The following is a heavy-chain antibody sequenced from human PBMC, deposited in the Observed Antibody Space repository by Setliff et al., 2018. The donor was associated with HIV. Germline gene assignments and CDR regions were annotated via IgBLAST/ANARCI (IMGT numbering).Heavy chain of an antibody. D-gene: IGHD3-22*01. J-gene: IGHJ6*03. CDR2: ICTSGST. CDR1: GGSISSGSYY. CDR3: ARETYYYDNPQYYYYYMDV. V-gene: IGHV4-61*02. Sequence: SETLSLTCTVSGGSISSGSYYWSWIRQPAGKGLEWIGRICTSGSTNYNPSLKSRVAISVDTSKNQFSLKLRSVTAADTAVYYCARETYYYDNPQYYYYYMDVLGKGTTVTVSS.